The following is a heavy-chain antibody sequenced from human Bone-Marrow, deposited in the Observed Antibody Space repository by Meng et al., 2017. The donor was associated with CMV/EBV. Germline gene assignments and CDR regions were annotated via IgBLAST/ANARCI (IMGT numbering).Heavy chain of an antibody. CDR3: ASGSTSNLDY. CDR2: IYYSGST. V-gene: IGHV4-31*02. CDR1: GGSISSGGYY. Sequence: TWTVAGGSISSGGYYWSWIRQHPGKGLEWIGYIYYSGSTYYNPSLKSRVTISVDTSKNQFSLKLSSVTAADTAVYYCASGSTSNLDYWGQGTLVTVSS. J-gene: IGHJ4*02. D-gene: IGHD2-2*01.